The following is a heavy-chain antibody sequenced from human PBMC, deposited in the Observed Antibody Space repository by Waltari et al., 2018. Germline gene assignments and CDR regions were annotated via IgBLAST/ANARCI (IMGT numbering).Heavy chain of an antibody. Sequence: QVQLQQWGAGLLKPSETLSLTCAVYGGSFSGYYWSWIRQPPVKGREWIGEINHSGTTNYNPSLKSRVTISVDTSKNQFSLKLSSVTAADTAVYYCARVGAAAGSLGGYYYYYDGMDVWGQGTTVTVSS. J-gene: IGHJ6*02. CDR1: GGSFSGYY. CDR2: INHSGTT. D-gene: IGHD6-13*01. V-gene: IGHV4-34*01. CDR3: ARVGAAAGSLGGYYYYYDGMDV.